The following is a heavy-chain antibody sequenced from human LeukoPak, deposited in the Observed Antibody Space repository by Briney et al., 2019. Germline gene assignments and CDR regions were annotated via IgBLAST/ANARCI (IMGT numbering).Heavy chain of an antibody. CDR1: GYTFTSYG. CDR2: ISAYNGNT. D-gene: IGHD6-19*01. V-gene: IGHV1-18*01. Sequence: ASVKVSCKASGYTFTSYGLSWVRQAPGQGLEWMGWISAYNGNTNYAQKLQGRVTMTTDTSTSTAYMELRSLRSDDTAVYYCARSQKQWLVLWFDPWGQGTLVTVSS. J-gene: IGHJ5*02. CDR3: ARSQKQWLVLWFDP.